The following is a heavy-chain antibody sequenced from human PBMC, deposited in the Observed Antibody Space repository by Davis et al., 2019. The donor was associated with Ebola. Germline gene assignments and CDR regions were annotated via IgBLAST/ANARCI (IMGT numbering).Heavy chain of an antibody. CDR3: VRRPQLGYCSGGSCTSVGADFDY. V-gene: IGHV4-34*01. CDR1: GGSISSYY. Sequence: SETLSLTCTVSGGSISSYYWSWIRQPPGKGLEWIGEINQSGSTNYNPSLKSRVTILVDTSKNQFSLKLRSVTAADTAVYYCVRRPQLGYCSGGSCTSVGADFDYWGQGTRVTVSS. CDR2: INQSGST. D-gene: IGHD2-15*01. J-gene: IGHJ4*02.